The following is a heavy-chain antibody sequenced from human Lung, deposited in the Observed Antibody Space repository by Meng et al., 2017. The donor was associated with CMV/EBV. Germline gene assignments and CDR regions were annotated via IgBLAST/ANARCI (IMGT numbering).Heavy chain of an antibody. D-gene: IGHD3-3*01. CDR1: GGSLSGSY. V-gene: IGHV4-34*01. Sequence: SETLSLTCAVDGGSLSGSYWGWIRQTPEKGLEWIGEINHSGSTTYNPSLKSRVTISIDTSKNQFSLKLSSMTAADTAVYYCARAVNDDFWSEYYRSDRIDYWGQGTLVTVSS. CDR3: ARAVNDDFWSEYYRSDRIDY. J-gene: IGHJ4*02. CDR2: INHSGST.